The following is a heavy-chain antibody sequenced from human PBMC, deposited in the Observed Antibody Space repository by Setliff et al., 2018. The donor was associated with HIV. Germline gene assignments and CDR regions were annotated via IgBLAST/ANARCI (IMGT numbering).Heavy chain of an antibody. CDR1: GGSFTSRSYY. J-gene: IGHJ4*02. Sequence: SETLSLTCTVSGGSFTSRSYYWGWIRQPPGKGLEWIGSIFYSGITYYNPSLKSRVTISVDTSKNQFSLKLSSVTAADTAVYYCARHGGVAVTTTGGTASFDYWGQGTLVTVSS. D-gene: IGHD1-1*01. CDR3: ARHGGVAVTTTGGTASFDY. CDR2: IFYSGIT. V-gene: IGHV4-39*01.